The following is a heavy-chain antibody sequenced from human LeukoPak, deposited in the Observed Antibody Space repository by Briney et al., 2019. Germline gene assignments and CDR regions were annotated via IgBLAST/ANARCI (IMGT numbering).Heavy chain of an antibody. CDR2: IYSGGST. V-gene: IGHV3-53*01. J-gene: IGHJ4*02. D-gene: IGHD6-6*01. CDR1: EFSFGSNY. Sequence: GGSLRLSCAASEFSFGSNYMTWVRQAPGKGLEWVSLIYSGGSTYYADSVKGRFTISRDSSKNTLYLQMNSLRAEDTAVYYCAILYSSSPLDYWGQGTLVTVSS. CDR3: AILYSSSPLDY.